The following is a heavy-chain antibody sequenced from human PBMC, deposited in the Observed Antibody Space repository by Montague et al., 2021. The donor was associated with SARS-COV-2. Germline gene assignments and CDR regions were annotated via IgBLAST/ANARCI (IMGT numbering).Heavy chain of an antibody. D-gene: IGHD3-10*01. CDR1: SGSIISSGYN. J-gene: IGHJ4*02. CDR3: ARGIFRGFTTQFDY. Sequence: SETLSLTCSVSSGSIISSGYNWGWIRQPPGKELEWIGNIYYSGNNYYNPSLQSRVTVSVDTSKYHLSLRLSSMTAADTAVYFCARGIFRGFTTQFDYWGQGSLVTVSS. V-gene: IGHV4-39*02. CDR2: IYYSGNN.